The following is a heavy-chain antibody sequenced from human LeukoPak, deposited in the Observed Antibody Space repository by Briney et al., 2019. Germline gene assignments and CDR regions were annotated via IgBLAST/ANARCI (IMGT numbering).Heavy chain of an antibody. CDR1: GFTVSSKY. D-gene: IGHD6-19*01. CDR2: IYSGGTT. V-gene: IGHV3-66*01. J-gene: IGHJ4*02. CDR3: VRDLSAVGGTGN. Sequence: PGGSLRLSCAASGFTVSSKYMSWVRQAPGKGLEWVSVIYSGGTTYYADSVKGRFTISRDNSKNTVYLQMNSLRAEDTAVYYCVRDLSAVGGTGNWGQGTLVTVSS.